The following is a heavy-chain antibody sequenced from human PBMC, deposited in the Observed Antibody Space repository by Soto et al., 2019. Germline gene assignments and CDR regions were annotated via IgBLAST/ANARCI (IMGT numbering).Heavy chain of an antibody. CDR1: GGSFSGYY. Sequence: PSETLSLTCAVYGGSFSGYYWSWIRQPPGKGLEWIGEINHSGRTNYNPSLKSRVIISVDTSKNQFSLKLSSVTAADTAVYSCARGSTHSYNWNSNWFDSWGQGTLVTVSS. D-gene: IGHD1-7*01. CDR3: ARGSTHSYNWNSNWFDS. J-gene: IGHJ5*01. V-gene: IGHV4-34*01. CDR2: INHSGRT.